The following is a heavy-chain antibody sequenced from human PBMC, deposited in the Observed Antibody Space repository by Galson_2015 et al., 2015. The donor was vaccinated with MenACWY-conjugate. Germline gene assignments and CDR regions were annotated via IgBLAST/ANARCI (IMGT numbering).Heavy chain of an antibody. CDR2: INPSGGST. J-gene: IGHJ4*02. CDR3: AREARAVIVGATAFDY. V-gene: IGHV1-46*01. Sequence: QSGAEVKKPGASVKVSCKASGYTFTSYYMHWVRQAPGQGLEWMGIINPSGGSTSYAQKFQGRVTMTRDTSTSTVYMELSSLRSEDTAVYYCAREARAVIVGATAFDYWGQGTLVTVSS. D-gene: IGHD1-26*01. CDR1: GYTFTSYY.